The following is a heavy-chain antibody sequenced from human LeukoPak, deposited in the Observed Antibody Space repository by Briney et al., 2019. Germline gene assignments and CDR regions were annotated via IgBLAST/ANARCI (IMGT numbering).Heavy chain of an antibody. CDR3: ARGLRQLVRSWHY. CDR2: INHRGST. J-gene: IGHJ4*02. CDR1: GGSFSGYY. V-gene: IGHV4-34*01. Sequence: SETLSLTCAVYGGSFSGYYWSWVRQPPGKGLEWIGEINHRGSTNYNPSLKSRVTISVDTSKNQFSLKLSSVTAADTAVYYCARGLRQLVRSWHYWGQGTLVTVSS. D-gene: IGHD6-6*01.